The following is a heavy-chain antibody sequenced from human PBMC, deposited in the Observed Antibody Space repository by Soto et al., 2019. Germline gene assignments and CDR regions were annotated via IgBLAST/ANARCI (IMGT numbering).Heavy chain of an antibody. CDR2: IDPSDSYT. CDR3: ARHGLENAYYYYYGMDV. D-gene: IGHD2-2*01. CDR1: GYSFTSYW. J-gene: IGHJ6*02. V-gene: IGHV5-10-1*01. Sequence: GESLKISCKGSGYSFTSYWISWVRQMPGKGLEWMGRIDPSDSYTNYSPSFQGHVTISADKSISTAYLQWSSLKASDTAMYYCARHGLENAYYYYYGMDVWGQGTTVTVS.